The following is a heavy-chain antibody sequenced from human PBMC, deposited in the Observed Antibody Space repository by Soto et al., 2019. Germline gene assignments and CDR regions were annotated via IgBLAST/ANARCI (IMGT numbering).Heavy chain of an antibody. Sequence: ASVKVSCKASGYTFTSYYMHWVRQAPGQGLEWMGIINPSGGSTSYAQKFQGRVTMTRDTSTSTVYMELSSLRSEDTAVYYCARDRMTTVTSSTMDVWGQGTTVTVSS. J-gene: IGHJ6*02. V-gene: IGHV1-46*01. CDR3: ARDRMTTVTSSTMDV. CDR2: INPSGGST. CDR1: GYTFTSYY. D-gene: IGHD4-17*01.